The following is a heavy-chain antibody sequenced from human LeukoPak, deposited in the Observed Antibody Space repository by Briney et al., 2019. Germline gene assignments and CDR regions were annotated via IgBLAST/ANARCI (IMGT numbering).Heavy chain of an antibody. J-gene: IGHJ6*03. D-gene: IGHD3-10*01. V-gene: IGHV3-7*01. CDR3: ARDRLGGYYYYMDV. Sequence: QPGGSLRPSCAASGFTFSSYWMSWVRQAPGKGLEWVANIKQDGSEKYYVDSVKGRFTISRDNAKNSLYLQMNRLRAEDTAVYYCARDRLGGYYYYMDVWGKGTTVTVSS. CDR1: GFTFSSYW. CDR2: IKQDGSEK.